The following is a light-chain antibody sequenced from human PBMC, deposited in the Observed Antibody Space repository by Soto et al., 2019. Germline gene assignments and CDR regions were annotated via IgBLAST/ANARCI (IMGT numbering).Light chain of an antibody. CDR3: SSYTSSSIDYV. CDR2: EVS. V-gene: IGLV2-14*01. J-gene: IGLJ1*01. Sequence: QSVLTQPASVSGSPGQSITISCTGTSSDVGGYNYVSSYQQHPGKAPKLMIYEVSNRTSGVSNRFSGSKSGNTASLTISGLQAEDEADYYCSSYTSSSIDYVFGTGTKLTVL. CDR1: SSDVGGYNY.